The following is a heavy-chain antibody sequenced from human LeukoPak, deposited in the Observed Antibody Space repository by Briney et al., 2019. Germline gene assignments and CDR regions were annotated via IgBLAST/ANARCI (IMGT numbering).Heavy chain of an antibody. CDR3: ARGPGTWYYY. J-gene: IGHJ4*02. CDR2: INHSGST. D-gene: IGHD6-13*01. Sequence: GSLRLSCAASGFTFSTYGMHWVRQAPGKGLEWIGEINHSGSTNYNPSLKSRVTISIDTSKNQFSLKLSSVTAADTAVYYCARGPGTWYYYWGQGTLVTVSS. CDR1: GFTFSTYG. V-gene: IGHV4-34*01.